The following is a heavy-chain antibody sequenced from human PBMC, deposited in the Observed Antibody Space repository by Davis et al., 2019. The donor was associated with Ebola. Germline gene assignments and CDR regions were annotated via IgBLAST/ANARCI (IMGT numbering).Heavy chain of an antibody. J-gene: IGHJ4*02. CDR2: ISSSSSYI. CDR3: ARDVAVAGTVDY. D-gene: IGHD6-19*01. Sequence: GGSLRLSCAASGFTVSSNHMSWVRQAPGKGLEWVSSISSSSSYIYYADSVKGRFTISRDNAKNSLYLQMNSLRAEDTAVYYCARDVAVAGTVDYWGQGTLVTVSS. CDR1: GFTVSSNH. V-gene: IGHV3-21*01.